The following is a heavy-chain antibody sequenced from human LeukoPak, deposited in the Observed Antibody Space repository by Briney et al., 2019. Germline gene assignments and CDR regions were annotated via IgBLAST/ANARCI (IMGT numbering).Heavy chain of an antibody. CDR3: ARDGGAGELTAIGAFDI. D-gene: IGHD3-16*01. V-gene: IGHV3-21*01. CDR2: LSSSSIYI. J-gene: IGHJ3*02. CDR1: GYTISRYS. Sequence: GGPRRLTCVASGYTISRYSMNWVRQAQRKGLEWVSYLSSSSIYIYHADSVKGRFTISRDNAVNSLSLQMNSLRAEDTAVYYCARDGGAGELTAIGAFDIWGQGTMVTVSS.